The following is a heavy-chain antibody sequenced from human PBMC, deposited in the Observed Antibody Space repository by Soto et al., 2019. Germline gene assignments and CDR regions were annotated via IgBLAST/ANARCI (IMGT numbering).Heavy chain of an antibody. CDR3: ARGGPSSSSSWYPY. CDR2: IKSDGSST. D-gene: IGHD6-13*01. J-gene: IGHJ4*02. V-gene: IGHV3-74*01. Sequence: GGSLRLSCAASEFTFSSYWMHWVRHVAEKGLVWVSRIKSDGSSTNYADSVKGRFTISRDNAKNTLYLQMNSLRAEDTAVYYCARGGPSSSSSWYPYWGQGTLVTVSS. CDR1: EFTFSSYW.